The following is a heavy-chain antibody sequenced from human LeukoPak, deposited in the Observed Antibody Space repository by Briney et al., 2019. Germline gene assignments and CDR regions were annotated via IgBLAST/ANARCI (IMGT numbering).Heavy chain of an antibody. Sequence: GGSLRLSCAASGFTFSGYSMTWVRQAPGKGPEWVSVIYSGGSTYYADSVKDRFTISRDNSKNTLYLQMNSLRAEDTAVYYCARARSIAAAGLLVDWGQGTLVTVSS. D-gene: IGHD6-13*01. J-gene: IGHJ4*02. CDR3: ARARSIAAAGLLVD. V-gene: IGHV3-66*01. CDR2: IYSGGST. CDR1: GFTFSGYS.